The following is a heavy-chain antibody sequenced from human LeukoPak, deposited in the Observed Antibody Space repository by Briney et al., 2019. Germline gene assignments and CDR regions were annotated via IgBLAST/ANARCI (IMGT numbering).Heavy chain of an antibody. V-gene: IGHV1-69*05. CDR3: ARARSPSSGYLLRDHNWFDP. Sequence: SVKVSCKASGGTFSSYAISWVRQAPGQGLEWMGGIIPIFGTANYAQKFQGRVTITTDESTSTAYMELSSLRSGDTAVYYCARARSPSSGYLLRDHNWFDPWGQGTLVTVSS. D-gene: IGHD3-22*01. CDR1: GGTFSSYA. CDR2: IIPIFGTA. J-gene: IGHJ5*02.